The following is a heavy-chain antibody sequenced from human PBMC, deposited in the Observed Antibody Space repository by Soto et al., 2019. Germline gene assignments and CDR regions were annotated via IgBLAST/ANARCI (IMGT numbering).Heavy chain of an antibody. CDR2: TYYRSKWYN. CDR1: GDSVSRNSVA. V-gene: IGHV6-1*01. D-gene: IGHD5-18*01. CDR3: ARRYGSCFDY. J-gene: IGHJ4*02. Sequence: SQTLSLTCAISGDSVSRNSVAWNWIRQSPSRGLEWLGRTYYRSKWYNDYAVSMKGRITINPDTSKNQFSLQLNSVTPEDTAVYYCARRYGSCFDYWGQGTLVTVSS.